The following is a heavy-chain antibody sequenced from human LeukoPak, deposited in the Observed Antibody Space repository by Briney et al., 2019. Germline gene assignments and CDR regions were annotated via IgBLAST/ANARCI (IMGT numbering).Heavy chain of an antibody. J-gene: IGHJ4*02. D-gene: IGHD1-26*01. CDR3: AKLWNEVGTTIY. CDR2: ISYDGRNK. V-gene: IGHV3-30*18. CDR1: GFTFSSFG. Sequence: GGSLRLSCGASGFTFSSFGMHWVRQAPGKGLEWVAVISYDGRNKYYADSVKGRFTISRDNSKNTLHLQMNSLRPADTAVYYCAKLWNEVGTTIYWGQGTLVTVSS.